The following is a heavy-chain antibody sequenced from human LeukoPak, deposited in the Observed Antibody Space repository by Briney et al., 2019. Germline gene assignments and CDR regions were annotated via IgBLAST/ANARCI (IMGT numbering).Heavy chain of an antibody. Sequence: PGGSLRLSCAASGFTFSGSAIHWVRQASGKGLEWVGRIRSKANSYATAYAASVKGRFTISRDDSKNTAYLQMNSLKTEDTAVYYCTRQDYDFWSGYWAPSLDYWGQGTLVTVSS. CDR2: IRSKANSYAT. J-gene: IGHJ4*02. D-gene: IGHD3-3*01. V-gene: IGHV3-73*01. CDR1: GFTFSGSA. CDR3: TRQDYDFWSGYWAPSLDY.